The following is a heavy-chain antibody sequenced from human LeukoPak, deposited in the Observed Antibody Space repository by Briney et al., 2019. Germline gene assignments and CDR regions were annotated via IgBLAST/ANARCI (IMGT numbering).Heavy chain of an antibody. V-gene: IGHV4-61*02. CDR3: ARANGDDFWSGYYSFDY. CDR1: GGSISSGSYY. D-gene: IGHD3-3*01. Sequence: NPSETLSLTCTVSGGSISSGSYYWSWIRQPAGKGLEWIGRIYTSGSTNYNPSLKSRVTISVDTSKNQFSLKLSSVTAADTAVYYCARANGDDFWSGYYSFDYWGQGTLVTVSS. CDR2: IYTSGST. J-gene: IGHJ4*02.